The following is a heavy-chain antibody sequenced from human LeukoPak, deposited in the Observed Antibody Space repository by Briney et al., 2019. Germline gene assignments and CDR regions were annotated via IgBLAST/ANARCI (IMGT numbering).Heavy chain of an antibody. J-gene: IGHJ4*02. D-gene: IGHD3-10*01. Sequence: SETLSLTCTVSGYSISSGYYWGWIRQSPGKGLEWIANIYYSGSTYYNPSLKSRVTISVDTSKSQFSLELSSVTAADTAIYYCARVSDSRAVGPFDYWGQGTLVTVSS. CDR1: GYSISSGYY. CDR2: IYYSGST. CDR3: ARVSDSRAVGPFDY. V-gene: IGHV4-38-2*02.